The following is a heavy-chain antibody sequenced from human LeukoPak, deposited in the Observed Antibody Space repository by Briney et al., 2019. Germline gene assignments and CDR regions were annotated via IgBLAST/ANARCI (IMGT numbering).Heavy chain of an antibody. V-gene: IGHV3-7*01. D-gene: IGHD1-1*01. CDR3: ERERVQLERGTNYNGMDV. J-gene: IGHJ6*02. CDR1: GFTFNRDW. Sequence: GGSLRLSCTASGFTFNRDWTAWVRQAPGKGLEWVANIKQDGSEKYYVDSVKGRFTISRDNAKNSLYLQMNSLRAEDTAVYYCERERVQLERGTNYNGMDVWGQGTTVTVSS. CDR2: IKQDGSEK.